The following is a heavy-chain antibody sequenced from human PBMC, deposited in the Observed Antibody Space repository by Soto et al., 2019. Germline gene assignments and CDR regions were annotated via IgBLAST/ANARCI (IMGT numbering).Heavy chain of an antibody. V-gene: IGHV3-30*03. J-gene: IGHJ6*02. D-gene: IGHD2-15*01. CDR2: ISDDGSRK. Sequence: QVHLVGSEGGVVLPGRSLRLSCADSGFTVSSYAMHWVRQAPGKGLEWVAIISDDGSRKHYADSVNGRFTIARDNSKNTLYLQASSLRGEDTAVYYCTRGVYCGSIPCSPGMDVWGRGTSVTVSS. CDR1: GFTVSSYA. CDR3: TRGVYCGSIPCSPGMDV.